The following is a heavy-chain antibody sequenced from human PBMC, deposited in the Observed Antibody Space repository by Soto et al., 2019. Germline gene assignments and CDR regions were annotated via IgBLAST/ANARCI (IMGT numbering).Heavy chain of an antibody. CDR1: GYTFTNSD. V-gene: IGHV1-8*01. CDR3: ARGRYSGYEYLDS. J-gene: IGHJ4*02. CDR2: VNPNSGNR. D-gene: IGHD5-12*01. Sequence: QVQLVQSGAEVKKPGASVKVSCKASGYTFTNSDINWVRQATGQGLEWVGWVNPNSGNRGYALKCQGRVTMTTDTSISTAYMDLSSLRSEDTAVYYCARGRYSGYEYLDSWGQGTLVIVSS.